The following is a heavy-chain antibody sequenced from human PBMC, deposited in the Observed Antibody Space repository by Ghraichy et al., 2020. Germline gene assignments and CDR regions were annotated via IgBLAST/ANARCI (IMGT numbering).Heavy chain of an antibody. V-gene: IGHV4-39*01. D-gene: IGHD3-10*01. CDR2: IYYGGNT. J-gene: IGHJ4*01. CDR1: GGSISSSTYY. CDR3: ARHQTNHYGSGSPFDD. Sequence: SETLSLTCTVSGGSISSSTYYWAWIRQPPGKGLEWIGSIYYGGNTFYNPPLKSRVTISVDSSKNQFSLRLSSVTAADTAVFYCARHQTNHYGSGSPFDDLGRGTLVTVSS.